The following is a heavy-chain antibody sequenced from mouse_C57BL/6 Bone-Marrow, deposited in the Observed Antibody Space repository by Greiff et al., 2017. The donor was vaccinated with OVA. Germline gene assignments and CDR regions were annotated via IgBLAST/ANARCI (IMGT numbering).Heavy chain of an antibody. D-gene: IGHD2-5*01. CDR2: IRLKSDNYAT. J-gene: IGHJ4*01. CDR3: TVNYSNYLGYYAMDY. V-gene: IGHV6-3*01. CDR1: GFTFSNYW. Sequence: EVKVEESGGGLVQPGGSMKLSCVASGFTFSNYWMNWVRQSPEKGLEWVAQIRLKSDNYATHYAESVKGRFTISRDESKSSVYLQMNNLRAEDTGIYYCTVNYSNYLGYYAMDYWGQGTSVTVSS.